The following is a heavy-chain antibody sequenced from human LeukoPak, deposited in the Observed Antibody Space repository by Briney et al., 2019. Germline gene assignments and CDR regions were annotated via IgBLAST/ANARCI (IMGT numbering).Heavy chain of an antibody. Sequence: GGSLRLSCAASGFTFDDYAMHWVRQAPGKGLEWVSGISWNSGSIGYADSVKGRFTISRDNAKNSLYLQMNSLRAEDTALYYCAKGVYSSGWYWGQGTLVTVSS. CDR3: AKGVYSSGWY. CDR1: GFTFDDYA. V-gene: IGHV3-9*01. CDR2: ISWNSGSI. J-gene: IGHJ4*02. D-gene: IGHD6-19*01.